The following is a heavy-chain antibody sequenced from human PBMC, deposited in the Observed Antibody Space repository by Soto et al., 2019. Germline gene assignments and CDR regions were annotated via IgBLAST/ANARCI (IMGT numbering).Heavy chain of an antibody. V-gene: IGHV3-9*01. CDR1: GFIFDDFA. CDR3: TKVGRLYDFWSGPLHFDL. Sequence: EGQLVESGGGFVQPGRSLRLSCAGSGFIFDDFALHWVRQAPGKGLEWVSGISWNSDSIGYVDAVKGRFTISRDNAKNSLYLQMNSLRVEDTALYYCTKVGRLYDFWSGPLHFDLWGQGTLVTVSS. J-gene: IGHJ4*02. D-gene: IGHD3-3*01. CDR2: ISWNSDSI.